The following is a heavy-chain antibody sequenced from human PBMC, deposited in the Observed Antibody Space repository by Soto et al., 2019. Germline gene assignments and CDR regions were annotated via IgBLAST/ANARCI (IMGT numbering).Heavy chain of an antibody. D-gene: IGHD2-2*01. Sequence: AETLSLTCAVPAYSISSAYYWAWIRQSPGKGLEWIGSIYHSGSTYYNPSLKSRVTISVDTSKTQVSLKLNSVTAADTAMYYCAGALLYCSSTTCPSDYWGQGTLVTVSS. CDR1: AYSISSAYY. V-gene: IGHV4-38-2*01. CDR3: AGALLYCSSTTCPSDY. CDR2: IYHSGST. J-gene: IGHJ4*02.